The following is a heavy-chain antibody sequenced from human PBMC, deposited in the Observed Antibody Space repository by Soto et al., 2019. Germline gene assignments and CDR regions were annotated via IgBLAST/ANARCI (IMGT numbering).Heavy chain of an antibody. J-gene: IGHJ4*02. CDR2: ISGSGGST. Sequence: EVQLLESGGGLVQPGGSLRLSCAASGFTFSSYAMGWVRQAPGKGLEWVSAISGSGGSTYYADSVKGRFTISRDNSKNTLYLQMNSLRAEDTAVYYCAHSPIVVVIYLFDYWGQGTLVTVSS. D-gene: IGHD3-22*01. V-gene: IGHV3-23*01. CDR1: GFTFSSYA. CDR3: AHSPIVVVIYLFDY.